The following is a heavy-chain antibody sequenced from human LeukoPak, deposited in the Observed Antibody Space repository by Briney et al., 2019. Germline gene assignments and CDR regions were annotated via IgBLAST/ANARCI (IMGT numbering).Heavy chain of an antibody. J-gene: IGHJ4*02. V-gene: IGHV4-34*01. CDR1: GGSFSGYY. CDR3: ARGEAN. Sequence: SETLSLTCAVYGGSFSGYYWSWIRQPPGKGLEWIGEINHSRSTNYNPSLKSRVTISVDTSKNQFSLKLSSVTAADTAVYYCARGEANWGQGTLVTVSS. CDR2: INHSRST.